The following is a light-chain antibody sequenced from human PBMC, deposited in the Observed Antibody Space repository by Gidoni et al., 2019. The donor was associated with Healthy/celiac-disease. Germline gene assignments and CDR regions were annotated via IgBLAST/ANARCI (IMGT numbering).Light chain of an antibody. J-gene: IGKJ1*01. CDR1: PSLDRF. Sequence: DVQMTQSPSSLSATVGARVTIHCRASPSLDRFLNWYQQKPGKAPKRLIYDASTLQRGVPSRFSGSGSGTQFTLTITRLHAEDAAIYFCQQSQGTPWTFGQGTKVEIK. CDR3: QQSQGTPWT. CDR2: DAS. V-gene: IGKV1-39*01.